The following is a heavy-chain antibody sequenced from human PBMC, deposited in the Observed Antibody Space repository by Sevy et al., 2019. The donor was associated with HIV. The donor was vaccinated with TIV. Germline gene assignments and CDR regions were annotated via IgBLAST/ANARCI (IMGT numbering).Heavy chain of an antibody. V-gene: IGHV3-11*06. D-gene: IGHD4-17*01. CDR1: GFTFSDYY. CDR3: ARGGHDYGDYATDY. CDR2: ISSSSSYT. J-gene: IGHJ4*02. Sequence: GGSLRLSCAASGFTFSDYYMSWIRQAPGKGLEWVSYISSSSSYTNYADSVKGRFTISRYNAKNSLYLQMNSLRAEDTAVYYFARGGHDYGDYATDYWGQGTLVTVSS.